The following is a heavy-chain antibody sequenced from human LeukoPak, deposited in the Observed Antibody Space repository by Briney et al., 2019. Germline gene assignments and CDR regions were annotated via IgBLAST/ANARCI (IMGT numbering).Heavy chain of an antibody. Sequence: GGSLGLSCAASGFTFSSYAMSWVRQAPGKGLEWVSAISGSGGSTYYADSVKGRFTISRDNSENTLYLQMNSLRAEDTAVYYCAKRGEGTAYYFDYWGQGTLVTVSS. CDR1: GFTFSSYA. D-gene: IGHD2-21*01. CDR3: AKRGEGTAYYFDY. CDR2: ISGSGGST. V-gene: IGHV3-23*01. J-gene: IGHJ4*02.